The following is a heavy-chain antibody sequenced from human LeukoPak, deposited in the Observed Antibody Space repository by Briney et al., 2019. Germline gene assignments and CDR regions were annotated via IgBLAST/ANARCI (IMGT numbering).Heavy chain of an antibody. D-gene: IGHD6-19*01. CDR1: GGSISSYY. V-gene: IGHV4-59*01. CDR3: ASEVAGGNYFDY. J-gene: IGHJ4*02. Sequence: SETLSLTCTVSGGSISSYYWSWIRQPPWKGLEWIGYIYYSGSTNYNPSLKSRVTISVDTSKNQFSLKLSSVTAADTAVYYCASEVAGGNYFDYWGQGTLVTVSS. CDR2: IYYSGST.